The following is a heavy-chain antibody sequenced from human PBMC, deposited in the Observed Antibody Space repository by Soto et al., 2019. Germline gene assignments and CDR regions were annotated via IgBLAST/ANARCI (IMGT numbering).Heavy chain of an antibody. CDR2: VYHTGDT. V-gene: IGHV4-4*02. CDR3: AREIVTAGRNYYFDS. D-gene: IGHD1-26*01. Sequence: SETLSLTCGVSGGTVASSHWWSWVRQSPGGGLEWIGNVYHTGDTNFNPSLQSRVTISVDKSNNQFSLRLNSLTAADTAVYFCAREIVTAGRNYYFDSWGPGTLVTVSS. J-gene: IGHJ5*01. CDR1: GGTVASSHW.